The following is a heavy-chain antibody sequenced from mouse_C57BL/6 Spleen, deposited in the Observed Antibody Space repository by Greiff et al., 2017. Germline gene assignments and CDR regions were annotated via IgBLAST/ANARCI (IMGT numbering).Heavy chain of an antibody. J-gene: IGHJ4*01. D-gene: IGHD2-5*01. CDR1: GYTFTSYW. CDR3: ARSYYSNYVGAMDY. CDR2: IYPGSGST. V-gene: IGHV1-55*01. Sequence: QVQLQQPGAELVKPGASVKMSCKASGYTFTSYWITWVKQRPGQGLEWIGDIYPGSGSTNYNEKFKSKATLTVDTSSSTAYMQLSSLTSEDSAVYYCARSYYSNYVGAMDYWGQGTSVTVSS.